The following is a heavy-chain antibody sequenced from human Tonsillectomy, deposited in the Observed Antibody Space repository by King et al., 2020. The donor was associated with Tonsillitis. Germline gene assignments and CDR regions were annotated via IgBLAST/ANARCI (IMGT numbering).Heavy chain of an antibody. J-gene: IGHJ3*02. D-gene: IGHD3-16*01. CDR1: GGSISTYY. CDR2: IYYSGIT. Sequence: LQLQESGPGLVKPSETLSLTCTVSGGSISTYYWSCIRQPPGKGLGWIGYIYYSGITNYNPSLKSRVTISVDTSKIQVSLRLSSVTAADTAVYYCARSLGPHDAFDIWGQGTMVTVSS. V-gene: IGHV4-59*01. CDR3: ARSLGPHDAFDI.